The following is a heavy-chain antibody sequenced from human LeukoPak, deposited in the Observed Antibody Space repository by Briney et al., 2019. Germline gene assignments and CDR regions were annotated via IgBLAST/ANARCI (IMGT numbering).Heavy chain of an antibody. J-gene: IGHJ4*02. CDR1: GDSISSSNYY. Sequence: PSETLSLTCTVSGDSISSSNYYWGWLRQPPGKGLEWIGNIYYSGTTYYNPSLKSRVTISADTSKNQFSLKLSSVTAADTAVYYCARNREQWVVRDFDYWGQGTLVTVSS. CDR2: IYYSGTT. D-gene: IGHD6-19*01. CDR3: ARNREQWVVRDFDY. V-gene: IGHV4-39*01.